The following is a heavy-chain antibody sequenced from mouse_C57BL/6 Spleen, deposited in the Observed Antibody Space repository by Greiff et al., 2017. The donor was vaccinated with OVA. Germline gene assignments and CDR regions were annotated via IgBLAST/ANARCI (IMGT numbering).Heavy chain of an antibody. CDR2: IGPESGNT. J-gene: IGHJ4*01. V-gene: IGHV14-3*01. CDR1: GFTIKNSY. Sequence: VQLQQSVAELVRPGASVKLSCTASGFTIKNSYMHWVKQRPEQGLEWIGRIGPESGNTNYAAKLQGRATITADTSSNTAYMQLSSLTSEDTAVDSCANPYYYGSSHAMDYWGQGTSVTGSS. D-gene: IGHD1-1*01. CDR3: ANPYYYGSSHAMDY.